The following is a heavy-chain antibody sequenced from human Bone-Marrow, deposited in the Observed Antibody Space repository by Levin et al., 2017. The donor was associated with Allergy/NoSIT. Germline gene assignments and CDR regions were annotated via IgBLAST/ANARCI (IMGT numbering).Heavy chain of an antibody. CDR2: LPLLPSFFPP. CDR3: STEGGHCSGGSCYLLPFYYGMDV. CDR1: GFNFTNAW. J-gene: IGHJ6*02. D-gene: IGHD2-15*01. V-gene: IGHV3-15*01. Sequence: SLRLSCAASGFNFTNAWMSWVRQAPGKGLEWFFLLPLLPSFFPPSSSSPVKGRFIISKDVSKNTLYLQMNSLKTQDTAVYYCSTEGGHCSGGSCYLLPFYYGMDVWGQGTTVTVSS.